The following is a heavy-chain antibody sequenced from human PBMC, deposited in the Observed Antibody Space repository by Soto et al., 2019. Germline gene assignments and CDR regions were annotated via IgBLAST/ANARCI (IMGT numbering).Heavy chain of an antibody. D-gene: IGHD2-2*01. V-gene: IGHV4-61*08. CDR1: GCSISSGGYY. CDR2: IYYSGST. CDR3: ARVPLSYCSSTSCSSRYGMDV. Sequence: SETLSLTCPVSGCSISSGGYYWSWIRQPPGKGLEWIGYIYYSGSTNYNPSLKSRVTISVDTSKNQFSLKLSSVTAADTAVYYCARVPLSYCSSTSCSSRYGMDVWGQGTTVTVSS. J-gene: IGHJ6*02.